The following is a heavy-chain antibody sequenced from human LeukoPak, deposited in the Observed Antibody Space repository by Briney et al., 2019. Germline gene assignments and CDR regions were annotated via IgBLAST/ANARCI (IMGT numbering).Heavy chain of an antibody. Sequence: SESLSLTCTVSGGSFSSYYWTWIRQPAGKGLEWIGRIYNSGTTNYSPSLESRVTMTLDTSKNRFSLSLSSVTAADTAVYYCARDRLGATGHWRIDVWGRGTLVTVSS. V-gene: IGHV4-4*07. D-gene: IGHD1-26*01. CDR3: ARDRLGATGHWRIDV. CDR1: GGSFSSYY. CDR2: IYNSGTT. J-gene: IGHJ2*01.